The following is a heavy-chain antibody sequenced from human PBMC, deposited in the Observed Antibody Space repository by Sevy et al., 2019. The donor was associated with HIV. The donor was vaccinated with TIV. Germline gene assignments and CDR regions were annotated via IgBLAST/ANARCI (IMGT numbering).Heavy chain of an antibody. CDR3: ARRGSGDTAMVLMGNDAFDI. CDR1: GYSFTSYW. Sequence: GESLKISCKGSGYSFTSYWIGWVRQMPGKGLEWMGIIYPGDSDPRYSPSFQGQVTISADKSISTAYLQWSSLKASDTAMYYCARRGSGDTAMVLMGNDAFDIWGQGTMVTVSS. CDR2: IYPGDSDP. J-gene: IGHJ3*02. V-gene: IGHV5-51*01. D-gene: IGHD5-18*01.